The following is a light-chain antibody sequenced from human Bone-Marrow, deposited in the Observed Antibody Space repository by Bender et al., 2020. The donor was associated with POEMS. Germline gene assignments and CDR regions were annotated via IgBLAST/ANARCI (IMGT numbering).Light chain of an antibody. Sequence: SFELTQPPSVSVSPGQTARITCSGDALAKPYGYWYQQKPGQAPVLVIHKDNERPSGIPDRFSGSKSGTSASLAITGLQSDDEAIYFCVAWDASLNGWVFGGGTKLTVL. CDR2: KDN. V-gene: IGLV3-25*02. J-gene: IGLJ3*02. CDR3: VAWDASLNGWV. CDR1: ALAKPY.